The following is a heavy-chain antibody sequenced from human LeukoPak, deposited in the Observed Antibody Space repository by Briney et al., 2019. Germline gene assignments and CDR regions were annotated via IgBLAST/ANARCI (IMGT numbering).Heavy chain of an antibody. CDR3: ARLPGAAILGGYYFDH. J-gene: IGHJ4*02. Sequence: SETLSLTCAVYGGSFSGYYWSWIRQPPGKGLEWIGEINHSGSTNYNPSLKSRLTISVDTSKNQFSLKLSSVTAADTAVYYCARLPGAAILGGYYFDHWGQGTLVTVSS. V-gene: IGHV4-34*01. CDR2: INHSGST. D-gene: IGHD5-24*01. CDR1: GGSFSGYY.